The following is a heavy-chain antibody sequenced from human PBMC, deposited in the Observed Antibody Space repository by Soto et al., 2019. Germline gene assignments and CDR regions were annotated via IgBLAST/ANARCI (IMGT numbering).Heavy chain of an antibody. D-gene: IGHD2-15*01. CDR2: IYYSGST. CDR1: GGSISSGGYY. J-gene: IGHJ5*02. V-gene: IGHV4-31*03. Sequence: KPSETLSLTCTVSGGSISSGGYYWSWIRQHPGKGLEWIGYIYYSGSTYYNPSLKSRVTISVDTSKNQFSLKLSSVTAADTAVYYCARGHCSGGSCYVGPYWFDPWGQGTLVTVSS. CDR3: ARGHCSGGSCYVGPYWFDP.